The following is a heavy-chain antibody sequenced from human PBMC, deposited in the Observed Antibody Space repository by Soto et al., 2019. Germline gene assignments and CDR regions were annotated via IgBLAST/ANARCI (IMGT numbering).Heavy chain of an antibody. Sequence: EVQLVESGGGLIQPGGSLRLSCAASGFSFSSYDMHWVRQPTGKGLEWVSGIGIAGDPYYPGSVKGRFTISRENAKNSLYLQMNSLRAGDTAVYYCARERNYYGMDVWGQGTTVTVAS. J-gene: IGHJ6*02. CDR1: GFSFSSYD. CDR3: ARERNYYGMDV. V-gene: IGHV3-13*05. CDR2: IGIAGDP.